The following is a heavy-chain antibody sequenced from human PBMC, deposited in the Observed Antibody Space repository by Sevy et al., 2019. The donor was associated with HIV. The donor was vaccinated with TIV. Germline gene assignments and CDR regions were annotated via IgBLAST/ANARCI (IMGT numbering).Heavy chain of an antibody. D-gene: IGHD3-22*01. CDR1: GFTFSSYE. CDR2: ISSSGSTI. V-gene: IGHV3-48*03. CDR3: ARDFHYYDSSGYYY. J-gene: IGHJ4*02. Sequence: GGSLRLSCAASGFTFSSYEMNWVRQAPGKGLEWVSHISSSGSTIYYADSVKGRFTISRDNAKNSLYLKMNSLRAEDTAVYYCARDFHYYDSSGYYYWGQGTLVTVSS.